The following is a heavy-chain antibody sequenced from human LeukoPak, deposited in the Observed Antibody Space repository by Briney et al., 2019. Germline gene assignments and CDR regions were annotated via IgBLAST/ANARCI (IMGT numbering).Heavy chain of an antibody. Sequence: PGRSLRLSCAASGFTFSSYAMHWVRQAPGKGLEWVAVISYDGSNKHYADSVKGRFTISRDNSKNTLYLQMNSLRAEDTAVYYCARDPSTVAGTDYYFDYWGQGTLVTVSS. V-gene: IGHV3-30-3*01. D-gene: IGHD6-19*01. CDR2: ISYDGSNK. CDR3: ARDPSTVAGTDYYFDY. J-gene: IGHJ4*02. CDR1: GFTFSSYA.